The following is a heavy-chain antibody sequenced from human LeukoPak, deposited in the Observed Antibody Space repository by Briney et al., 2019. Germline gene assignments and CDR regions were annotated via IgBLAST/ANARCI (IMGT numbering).Heavy chain of an antibody. J-gene: IGHJ4*02. CDR2: IYYSGST. D-gene: IGHD3-3*01. Sequence: SETLSLTCTVSGGSISSYYWSWIRQPPGKGLEWIGYIYYSGSTYYNPSLKSRVTISVDTSKNQFSLKLSSVTAADTAVYYCARGSGYNNYFDYWGQGTLVTVSS. V-gene: IGHV4-59*06. CDR3: ARGSGYNNYFDY. CDR1: GGSISSYY.